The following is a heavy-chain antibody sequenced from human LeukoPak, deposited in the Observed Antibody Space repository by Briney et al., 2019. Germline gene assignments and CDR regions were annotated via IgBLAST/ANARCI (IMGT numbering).Heavy chain of an antibody. Sequence: ASVKVSCKASGYTFTSYAISWVRQAPGQGLEWMGWISAYNGNTNYAQKLQGRVTMTTDTSTSTAYMELRSLRSDDTAVYYCARANNRKDIVVVVAATYYYMDVWGKVTTVTVSS. CDR3: ARANNRKDIVVVVAATYYYMDV. V-gene: IGHV1-18*01. CDR2: ISAYNGNT. CDR1: GYTFTSYA. J-gene: IGHJ6*03. D-gene: IGHD2-15*01.